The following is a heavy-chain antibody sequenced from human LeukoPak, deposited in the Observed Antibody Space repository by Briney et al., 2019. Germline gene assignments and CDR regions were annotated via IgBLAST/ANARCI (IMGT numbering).Heavy chain of an antibody. CDR3: ARDSSGVTNWFDP. Sequence: GAPVKVSCKASGYTFTSYDINWVRQATGQGLEWMGWMNPNSGNTGYAQKFQGRVTMTRNTSISTAYMELSSLRSEDTAVYYCARDSSGVTNWFDPWGQGTLVTVSS. D-gene: IGHD6-19*01. J-gene: IGHJ5*02. CDR2: MNPNSGNT. V-gene: IGHV1-8*01. CDR1: GYTFTSYD.